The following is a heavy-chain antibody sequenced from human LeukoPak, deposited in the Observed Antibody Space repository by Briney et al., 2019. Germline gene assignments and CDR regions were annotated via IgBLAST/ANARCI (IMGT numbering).Heavy chain of an antibody. D-gene: IGHD6-19*01. Sequence: GASVKASCKASGYTFTSYDINWVRQATGQGLEWMGWMNPNSGNTGYAQKFQGRVTMTRNTSISTAYMELSSLRSEDTAVYYCARDADGSGWFFDYWGQGTLVAVSS. J-gene: IGHJ4*02. V-gene: IGHV1-8*01. CDR2: MNPNSGNT. CDR1: GYTFTSYD. CDR3: ARDADGSGWFFDY.